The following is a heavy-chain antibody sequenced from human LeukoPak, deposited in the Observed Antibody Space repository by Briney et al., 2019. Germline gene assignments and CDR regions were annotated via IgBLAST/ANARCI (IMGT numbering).Heavy chain of an antibody. D-gene: IGHD3-10*01. CDR2: ISGSGATT. CDR1: GFTFSSYA. CDR3: AKSMVRGVINDY. V-gene: IGHV3-23*01. Sequence: PGGSLRLSCAASGFTFSSYAMSWVRQAPGKGLEWVSAISGSGATTYYADSVKGRFTISRDNSKNTLYLQMSSLRAEDTAVYYCAKSMVRGVINDYWGQGTLVTVSS. J-gene: IGHJ4*02.